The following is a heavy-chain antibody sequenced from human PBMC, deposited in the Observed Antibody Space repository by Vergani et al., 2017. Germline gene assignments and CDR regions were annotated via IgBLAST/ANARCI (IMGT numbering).Heavy chain of an antibody. V-gene: IGHV3-21*01. CDR1: GFTFSSYS. D-gene: IGHD6-19*01. CDR3: ARDRVPVAGTNMDY. J-gene: IGHJ4*02. CDR2: ISSSSSYI. Sequence: EVQLLESGGGLVQPGGSLRLSCAASGFTFSSYSMNWVRQAPGKGLEWVSSISSSSSYIYYADSVKGRFTISRDNAKNSLYLQMNSLRAEDTAVYYCARDRVPVAGTNMDYWGQGTLVTVSS.